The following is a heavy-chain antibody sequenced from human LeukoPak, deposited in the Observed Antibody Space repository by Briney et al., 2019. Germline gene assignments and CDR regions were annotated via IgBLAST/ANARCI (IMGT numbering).Heavy chain of an antibody. V-gene: IGHV3-7*01. Sequence: PGGSLRLSCAASGFTFSTYWMSWVRQAPGKGLEWVALIKEVDSDTYYMDSVRGRFTTFRDNADNSLYLQMNSLRGDDTAVYYCATRRGENWGQGTLVTVSS. J-gene: IGHJ4*02. CDR1: GFTFSTYW. CDR3: ATRRGEN. CDR2: IKEVDSDT.